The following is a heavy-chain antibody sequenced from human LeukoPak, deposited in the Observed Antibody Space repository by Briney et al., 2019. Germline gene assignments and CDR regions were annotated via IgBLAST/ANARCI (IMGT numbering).Heavy chain of an antibody. D-gene: IGHD1-14*01. V-gene: IGHV3-23*01. CDR2: VGSSGSI. J-gene: IGHJ6*03. Sequence: GSLRLSCAASGFTFSSYSMNWVRQAPGRGLEWVSAVGSSGSIHYSDSVRGRFTISRDNSMSTLYLQMNSLRDEDTAIYYCARGTSWISPDWYMDVWGEGTTVTVSS. CDR1: GFTFSSYS. CDR3: ARGTSWISPDWYMDV.